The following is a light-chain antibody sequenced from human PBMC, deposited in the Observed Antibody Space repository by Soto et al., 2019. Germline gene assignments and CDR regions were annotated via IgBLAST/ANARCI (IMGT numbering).Light chain of an antibody. CDR2: EDT. CDR3: CSYAGSSTWV. Sequence: QSALTQPASVSGSPGQSITISCTGTSRDVGNYKLVSWYQQYPGKAPRLMIFEDTKRPSGVSNRFSGSKSGNTASLTISGLQAEDEAEYHCCSYAGSSTWVFGGGTKLTVL. CDR1: SRDVGNYKL. J-gene: IGLJ3*02. V-gene: IGLV2-23*01.